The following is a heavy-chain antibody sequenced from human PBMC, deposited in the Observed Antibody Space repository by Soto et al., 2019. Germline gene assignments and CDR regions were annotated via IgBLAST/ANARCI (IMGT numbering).Heavy chain of an antibody. D-gene: IGHD3-22*01. CDR2: ISSSGSTI. J-gene: IGHJ4*02. CDR3: ARSHLYYDSSGYPDY. CDR1: GFTFSDYY. V-gene: IGHV3-11*01. Sequence: PGGSLRLSCAASGFTFSDYYMSWIRQATGKGLEWVSYISSSGSTIYYADSVKGRFTISRDNAKNSLYLQMNSLRAEDTAVYYCARSHLYYDSSGYPDYWGQGTLVTVSS.